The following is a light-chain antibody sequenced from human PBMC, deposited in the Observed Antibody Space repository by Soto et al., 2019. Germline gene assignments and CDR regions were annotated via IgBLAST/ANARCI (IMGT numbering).Light chain of an antibody. CDR3: SSYTSSGTLV. CDR1: SSDVGGYNY. CDR2: EVS. V-gene: IGLV2-14*01. J-gene: IGLJ7*01. Sequence: QSVLTQPASVSGSPGQSITISCTGTSSDVGGYNYVSWYQHHPGKAPKLMLYEVSKRPSGVSNRFSGSKSGDTASLIISGLQAEDEADYYCSSYTSSGTLVFGGGNQLTVL.